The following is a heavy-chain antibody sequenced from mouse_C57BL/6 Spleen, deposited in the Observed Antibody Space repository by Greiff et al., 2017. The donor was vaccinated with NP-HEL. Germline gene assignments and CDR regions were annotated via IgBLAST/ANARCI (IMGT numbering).Heavy chain of an antibody. CDR1: GYTFTSYW. D-gene: IGHD1-1*01. CDR2: IYPSDSET. CDR3: ARVLLRYWYFDV. V-gene: IGHV1-61*01. Sequence: QVQLQQPGAELVRPGSSVKLSCKASGYTFTSYWMDWVKQRPGQGLEWIGNIYPSDSETHYTQKFKDKATLTVDKSSSTAYMQRSSLTSEDSTVYYCARVLLRYWYFDVWGTGTTLTVSS. J-gene: IGHJ1*03.